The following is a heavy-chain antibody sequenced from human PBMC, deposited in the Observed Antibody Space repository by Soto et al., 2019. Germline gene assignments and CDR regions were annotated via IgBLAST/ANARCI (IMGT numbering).Heavy chain of an antibody. V-gene: IGHV3-48*01. J-gene: IGHJ6*02. CDR1: GYSFDAYV. CDR3: ATWYGNHYFGLDV. Sequence: GGSLRLSCAASGYSFDAYVMNWVRQAPGKGLEWVSSINPRGLTKFYADSVRGRFTISRDDASSSLFLQMNNLRAEDTAVYYCATWYGNHYFGLDVWGQGTTVTVSS. CDR2: INPRGLTK. D-gene: IGHD6-13*01.